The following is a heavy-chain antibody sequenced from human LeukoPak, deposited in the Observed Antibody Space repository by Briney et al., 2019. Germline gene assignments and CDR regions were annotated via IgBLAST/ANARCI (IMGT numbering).Heavy chain of an antibody. J-gene: IGHJ4*02. D-gene: IGHD3-10*01. Sequence: NPGGSLRLSCAASAFTFSDYDMSWIRQAPGKWLEWVSYISSSGTYTNNADSVKGRFTISRDNAKNSLYLQMNSLRAEDTAVYYCARDRDGGYFDYWGQGTLVTVSS. CDR3: ARDRDGGYFDY. V-gene: IGHV3-11*05. CDR2: ISSSGTYT. CDR1: AFTFSDYD.